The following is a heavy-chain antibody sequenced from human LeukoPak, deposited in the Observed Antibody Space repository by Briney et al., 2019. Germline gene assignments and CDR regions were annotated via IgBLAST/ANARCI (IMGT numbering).Heavy chain of an antibody. CDR3: AKDLYYYGSGSYQDY. J-gene: IGHJ4*02. CDR1: GFTFTSYA. V-gene: IGHV3-23*01. Sequence: GGSLRLSCAASGFTFTSYAVSWVCQAPGKGLEWVSSISGNGGSTYYADSVKGRFTISRDNSKNTLYLQLNSLRAEDTAVYYCAKDLYYYGSGSYQDYWGQGTLVTVSS. D-gene: IGHD3-10*01. CDR2: ISGNGGST.